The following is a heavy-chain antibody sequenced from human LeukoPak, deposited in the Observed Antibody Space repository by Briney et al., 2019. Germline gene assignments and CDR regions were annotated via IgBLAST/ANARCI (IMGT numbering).Heavy chain of an antibody. D-gene: IGHD5/OR15-5a*01. Sequence: ASVKVSCKASGYTFTSYGISWVRQAPGQGLEGMGWISAYIGNTVHAQKFQGRLTMTTDTSTSTAYLELRSLGSDDTAVYYCARELRTPVSIYYFDNWGQGTLVTVSS. V-gene: IGHV1-18*01. CDR3: ARELRTPVSIYYFDN. CDR2: ISAYIGNT. J-gene: IGHJ4*02. CDR1: GYTFTSYG.